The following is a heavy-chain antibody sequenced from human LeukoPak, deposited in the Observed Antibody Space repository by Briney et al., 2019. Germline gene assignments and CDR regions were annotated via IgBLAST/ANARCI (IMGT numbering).Heavy chain of an antibody. CDR3: ARVAVAGSIFDY. CDR2: INHSGST. V-gene: IGHV4-34*01. D-gene: IGHD6-19*01. CDR1: CGSFSGYY. Sequence: SETLSLTCAVYCGSFSGYYWSWIRQPPGKGLEWIGEINHSGSTNYNPSLKSRVTISVDTSKNQFSLKLSSVTAADTAVYYCARVAVAGSIFDYWGQGTLVTVSS. J-gene: IGHJ4*02.